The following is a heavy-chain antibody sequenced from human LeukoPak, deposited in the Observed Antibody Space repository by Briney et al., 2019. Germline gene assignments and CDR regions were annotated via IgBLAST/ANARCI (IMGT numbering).Heavy chain of an antibody. Sequence: GRSLRLSCAASGFTFSSYAMHWVRQAPGKGLEWVAVISYDGSNKYYADSVKGRFTISRDNSKNTLYLQMNSLRAEDTAVYYCAVGSGWLDYWGQGTLVTVSS. V-gene: IGHV3-30-3*01. CDR3: AVGSGWLDY. CDR1: GFTFSSYA. J-gene: IGHJ4*02. D-gene: IGHD6-19*01. CDR2: ISYDGSNK.